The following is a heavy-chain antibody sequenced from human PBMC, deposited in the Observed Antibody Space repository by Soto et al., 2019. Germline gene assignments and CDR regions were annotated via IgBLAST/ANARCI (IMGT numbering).Heavy chain of an antibody. Sequence: SDTLCLTCAVSGGSISSSNWWSWVRQPPGKGLEWIGEIYHSGSTNYNPSLKSRVTISVDNSKNQFSLKLSSVTAADTAVYYCARRILHDYGDYNAFDIWGQGTMVTVSS. CDR3: ARRILHDYGDYNAFDI. V-gene: IGHV4-4*02. D-gene: IGHD4-17*01. J-gene: IGHJ3*02. CDR2: IYHSGST. CDR1: GGSISSSNW.